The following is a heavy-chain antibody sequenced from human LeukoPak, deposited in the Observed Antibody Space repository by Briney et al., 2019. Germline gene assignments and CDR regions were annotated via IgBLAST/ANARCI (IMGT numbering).Heavy chain of an antibody. J-gene: IGHJ5*02. V-gene: IGHV3-7*01. Sequence: PGGSLRLSCAASGFTFSCYCMSWVRQAPGKGPEWVANIKQDGSEKYYVDSVKGRFTISRDNAKNSLYLQMNSLRAEDTAVYYCARDYQVWFDPWGQGTLVTVSS. CDR2: IKQDGSEK. CDR3: ARDYQVWFDP. CDR1: GFTFSCYC. D-gene: IGHD3-16*02.